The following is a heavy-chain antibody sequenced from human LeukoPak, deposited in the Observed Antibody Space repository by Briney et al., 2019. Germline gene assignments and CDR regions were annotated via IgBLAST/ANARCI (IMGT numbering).Heavy chain of an antibody. CDR3: TRAVNVNYYYGMDV. J-gene: IGHJ6*02. Sequence: SETLSLTCAVYGGSFSGYYWSWIRQPPGKGLEWIGEINHSGSTNYNPSLKSRVTISVDTSKNQFPLKLSSVTAADTAVYYCTRAVNVNYYYGMDVWGQGTTVTVSS. D-gene: IGHD3-10*02. CDR2: INHSGST. V-gene: IGHV4-34*01. CDR1: GGSFSGYY.